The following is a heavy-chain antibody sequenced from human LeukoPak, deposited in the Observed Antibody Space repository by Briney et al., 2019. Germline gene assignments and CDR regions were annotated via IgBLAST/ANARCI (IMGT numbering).Heavy chain of an antibody. J-gene: IGHJ4*02. CDR1: GYTFTGYY. Sequence: ASVKVSCKASGYTFTGYYMHWVRQAPGQGLEWMGWINPNSGGTNYAQKFQGRVTTTRDTSISTAYMELSRLRSDDTAVYYCARDVSGAWAYSSSWYYFDYWGQGTLVTVSS. D-gene: IGHD6-13*01. CDR2: INPNSGGT. CDR3: ARDVSGAWAYSSSWYYFDY. V-gene: IGHV1-2*02.